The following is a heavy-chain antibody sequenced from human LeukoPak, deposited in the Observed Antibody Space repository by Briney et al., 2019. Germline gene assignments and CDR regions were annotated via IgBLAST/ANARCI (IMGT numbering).Heavy chain of an antibody. D-gene: IGHD2-15*01. CDR2: INNDGTTT. CDR1: GFTFRRHL. Sequence: GGSLPLSCAASGFTFRRHLLHWLRQVPGKGLVWVSRINNDGTTTTYADSVGGRFTISRDNAGNTLHLQMSSPRAEDTAVYYCARGPAVSGGTSACLQYGLDVWGQGTTVTVSS. CDR3: ARGPAVSGGTSACLQYGLDV. J-gene: IGHJ6*02. V-gene: IGHV3-74*01.